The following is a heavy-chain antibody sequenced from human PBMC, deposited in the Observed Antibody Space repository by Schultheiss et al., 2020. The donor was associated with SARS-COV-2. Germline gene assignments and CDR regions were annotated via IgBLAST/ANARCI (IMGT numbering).Heavy chain of an antibody. V-gene: IGHV1-2*02. CDR1: GYTFTGYY. J-gene: IGHJ6*03. CDR2: INPNSGGT. CDR3: AREGGDYYHMDV. Sequence: ASVKVSCKASGYTFTGYYIYWVRQAPGQGLEWMGWINPNSGGTNYAQKFQGRVTMTTDTSTNTAYMELRGLTSDDTALYYCAREGGDYYHMDVWGKGTTVTVSS.